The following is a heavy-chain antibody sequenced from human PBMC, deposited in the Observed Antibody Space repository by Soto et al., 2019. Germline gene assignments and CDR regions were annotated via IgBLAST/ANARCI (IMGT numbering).Heavy chain of an antibody. CDR1: GFTFSSYA. V-gene: IGHV3-23*01. D-gene: IGHD3-10*01. CDR3: AKERTYYYGSGSYHHYGMGV. CDR2: IRGSGGST. J-gene: IGHJ6*02. Sequence: EVQLLESGGGLVQPGGSLRLSCAASGFTFSSYAMSWVRQAPGKGLEWVSSIRGSGGSTQYADSVKGRFTISRDNSKNTLYLQMNSLRAEDTAVYYCAKERTYYYGSGSYHHYGMGVWGQGTTVTVSS.